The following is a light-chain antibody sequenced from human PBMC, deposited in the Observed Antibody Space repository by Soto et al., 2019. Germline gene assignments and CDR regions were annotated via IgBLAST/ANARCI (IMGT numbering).Light chain of an antibody. J-gene: IGLJ2*01. CDR1: NIGSKG. Sequence: SSELTQPPSVSVAPGQTARITCGRNNIGSKGVQWYQKKPGRAPVLVVYDETARPSGIPERFSGSNSGNTATLTISRVEAGDEADYYCQVWDSSSDHVLFGGGTKLTVL. CDR3: QVWDSSSDHVL. V-gene: IGLV3-21*02. CDR2: DET.